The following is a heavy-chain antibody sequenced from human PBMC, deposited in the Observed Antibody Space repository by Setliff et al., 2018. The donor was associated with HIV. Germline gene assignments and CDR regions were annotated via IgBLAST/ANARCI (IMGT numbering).Heavy chain of an antibody. D-gene: IGHD3-10*01. V-gene: IGHV3-74*01. CDR1: GSIFKTYW. J-gene: IGHJ4*02. CDR3: TRDIGGIDSY. Sequence: GGSLRLSCAASGSIFKTYWMHWVRQVPGKGLVWVSRINEQGGITDYADSVKGRFTISRDNAKNTLYLQMHSLRAEDTAIYYCTRDIGGIDSYWGQGAMVTVSS. CDR2: INEQGGIT.